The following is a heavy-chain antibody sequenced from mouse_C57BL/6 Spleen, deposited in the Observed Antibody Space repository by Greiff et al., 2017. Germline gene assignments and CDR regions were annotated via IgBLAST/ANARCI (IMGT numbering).Heavy chain of an antibody. Sequence: QVHVKQPGTELVKPGASVKLSCKASGYTFTSYWMHWVKQRPGQGLEWIGNINPSNGGTNYNEKFKSKATLTVDKSSSTAYMQLSSLTSEHSAVYYCASSPYYSNYVWYFDVWGTGTTVTVSS. CDR3: ASSPYYSNYVWYFDV. J-gene: IGHJ1*03. D-gene: IGHD2-5*01. CDR1: GYTFTSYW. V-gene: IGHV1-53*01. CDR2: INPSNGGT.